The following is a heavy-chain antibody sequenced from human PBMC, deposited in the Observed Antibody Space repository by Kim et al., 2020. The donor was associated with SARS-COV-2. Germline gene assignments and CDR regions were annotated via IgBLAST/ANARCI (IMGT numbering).Heavy chain of an antibody. Sequence: ASVKVSCKASGYTFTTYAIHWVRQAPGQRLEWMGWINAGNGNTKYSQKFQGRVTITRDTSASTAYMELSSLRSEDTAVFYCARELYDSSGYYYDCWGQGTLVTVSS. V-gene: IGHV1-3*01. J-gene: IGHJ4*02. D-gene: IGHD3-22*01. CDR2: INAGNGNT. CDR1: GYTFTTYA. CDR3: ARELYDSSGYYYDC.